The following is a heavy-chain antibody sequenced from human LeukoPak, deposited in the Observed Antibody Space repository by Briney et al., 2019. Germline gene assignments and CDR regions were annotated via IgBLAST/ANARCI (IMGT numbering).Heavy chain of an antibody. CDR1: GYSFTSYW. D-gene: IGHD2-2*01. J-gene: IGHJ6*03. CDR3: ASHLPPDCVVEPAAAYYYYMDV. Sequence: GESLKISCKGSGYSFTSYWIGWVRQMPGKGLEWMGIIYPGDSDTRYSPSFQGQVTISADKSISTAYLQWSSLKPSDTAMYYCASHLPPDCVVEPAAAYYYYMDVWGKGTTVTVSS. CDR2: IYPGDSDT. V-gene: IGHV5-51*01.